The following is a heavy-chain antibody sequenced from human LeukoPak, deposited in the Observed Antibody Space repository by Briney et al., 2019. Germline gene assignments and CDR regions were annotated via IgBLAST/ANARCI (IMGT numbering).Heavy chain of an antibody. V-gene: IGHV4-59*02. CDR1: GGSVSTYF. Sequence: SETLSLTCTVSGGSVSTYFWSWFRQPPGRGLEWIAYSHHSGITRYNPSLMGRVTISLDTSKNQISLELTSLTAADTAIYYCARTLNHGSADPWGQGTLVTVSS. D-gene: IGHD1-14*01. CDR2: SHHSGIT. CDR3: ARTLNHGSADP. J-gene: IGHJ5*02.